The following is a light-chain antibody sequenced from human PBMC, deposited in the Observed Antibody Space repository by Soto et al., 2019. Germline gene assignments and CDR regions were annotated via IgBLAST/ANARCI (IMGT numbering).Light chain of an antibody. CDR1: SSDVGDYNY. Sequence: QSALTQPRSVSGSPGQSVTISCTGTSSDVGDYNYVSWYQQHPRKAPKLLIYAVNMRPSGVPDRFSGSKSGNTASLTISGLQAEDEADYSCCSYAGSYTWVFGGGTKLTVL. CDR2: AVN. J-gene: IGLJ3*02. CDR3: CSYAGSYTWV. V-gene: IGLV2-11*01.